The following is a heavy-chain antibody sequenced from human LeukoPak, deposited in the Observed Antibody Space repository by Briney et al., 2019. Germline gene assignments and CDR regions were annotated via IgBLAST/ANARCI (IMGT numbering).Heavy chain of an antibody. V-gene: IGHV3-30*04. D-gene: IGHD5-12*01. CDR2: ISYDGSNN. CDR3: ARGYRYYYYYYMDV. J-gene: IGHJ6*03. Sequence: GGSLRLSCAASGISFSTYAMHWVRQAPGKGPEWVALISYDGSNNYYADSVKGRFTISRDNSKNTLYLQMNSLRSDDTAVYYCARGYRYYYYYYMDVWGKGTTVTVSS. CDR1: GISFSTYA.